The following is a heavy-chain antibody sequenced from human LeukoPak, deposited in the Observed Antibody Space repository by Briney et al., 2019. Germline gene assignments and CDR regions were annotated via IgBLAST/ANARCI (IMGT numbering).Heavy chain of an antibody. CDR2: ISDGGGSI. J-gene: IGHJ4*02. CDR3: AKQYFDLLPYFDD. CDR1: GFTFNSYA. D-gene: IGHD3-9*01. V-gene: IGHV3-23*01. Sequence: PGGSLRLSCAASGFTFNSYAMSWVRQAPGKGLEWVSAISDGGGSIYYADSVKGRFTISRDNSKNMLYLQMNSLRAEDTAVYYCAKQYFDLLPYFDDWGQGTLVTVSS.